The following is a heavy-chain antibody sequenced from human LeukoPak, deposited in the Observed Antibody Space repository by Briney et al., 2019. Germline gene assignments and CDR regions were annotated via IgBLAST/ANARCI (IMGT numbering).Heavy chain of an antibody. V-gene: IGHV3-33*08. D-gene: IGHD3-22*01. CDR1: GFTFSSYA. J-gene: IGHJ4*02. Sequence: PGGSLRLSCAASGFTFSSYAMSWVRQAPGKGLEWVAVIWYDGSNKYYADSVKGRFTISRDNSKNTLYLQMNSLRAEDTAVYYCARDALNYYDSSGYAVYFDYWGQGTLVTVSS. CDR3: ARDALNYYDSSGYAVYFDY. CDR2: IWYDGSNK.